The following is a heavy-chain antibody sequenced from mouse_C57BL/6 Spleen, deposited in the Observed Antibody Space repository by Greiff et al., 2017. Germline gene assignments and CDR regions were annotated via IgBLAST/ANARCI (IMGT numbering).Heavy chain of an antibody. D-gene: IGHD3-2*02. Sequence: QVHVKQSGAELARPGASVKLSCKASGYTFTSYGISWVKQRTGQGLEWIGEIYPRSGNTYYNEKFKGKATLTADKSSSTAYMELRSLTSEDSAVYFCARFVRDQGFAYWGQGTLVTVSA. V-gene: IGHV1-81*01. CDR3: ARFVRDQGFAY. J-gene: IGHJ3*01. CDR2: IYPRSGNT. CDR1: GYTFTSYG.